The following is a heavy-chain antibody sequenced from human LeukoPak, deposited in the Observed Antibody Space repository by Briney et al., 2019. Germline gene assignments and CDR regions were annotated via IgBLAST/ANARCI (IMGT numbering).Heavy chain of an antibody. J-gene: IGHJ4*02. D-gene: IGHD1-26*01. CDR3: AKRGAEVGTTIAPGDY. Sequence: GGSLRLSCATSGFTFSNYWIHWVRQAPGKGLVWVSAIGGSGGSTYYADSVKGRFTISRDSSKNTLYLQMNSLRAEDTAVYYCAKRGAEVGTTIAPGDYWGQGSLVTVSS. V-gene: IGHV3-23*01. CDR2: IGGSGGST. CDR1: GFTFSNYW.